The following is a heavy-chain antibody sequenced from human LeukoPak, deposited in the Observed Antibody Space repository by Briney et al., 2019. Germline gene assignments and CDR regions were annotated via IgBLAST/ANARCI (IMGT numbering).Heavy chain of an antibody. CDR1: GYIFTNYY. D-gene: IGHD1-26*01. Sequence: ASVRLSCEASGYIFTNYYMHWVRQAPGQGLEWMGIIHTSGGSKIPAQMFGGRVTFTGDTYTSTLHMEMSRLRCEDAALYFCARDAFLGGSRSPIYYWGQGTLVTVSS. J-gene: IGHJ4*02. CDR3: ARDAFLGGSRSPIYY. V-gene: IGHV1-46*01. CDR2: IHTSGGSK.